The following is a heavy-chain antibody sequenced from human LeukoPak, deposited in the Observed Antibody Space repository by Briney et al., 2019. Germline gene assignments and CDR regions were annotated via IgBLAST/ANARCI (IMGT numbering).Heavy chain of an antibody. CDR3: ASLTTVTAAYFYYYYLDV. CDR1: GGSFSGYY. J-gene: IGHJ6*03. V-gene: IGHV4-34*01. CDR2: INHSGTT. Sequence: SETLSLTCAVYGGSFSGYYWSWIRQSPGKGLEWIGEINHSGTTNYNPSLKSRVTISINTSKDQFSLKLRSVTAADTAVYYCASLTTVTAAYFYYYYLDVWGKGTTVTVSS. D-gene: IGHD4-17*01.